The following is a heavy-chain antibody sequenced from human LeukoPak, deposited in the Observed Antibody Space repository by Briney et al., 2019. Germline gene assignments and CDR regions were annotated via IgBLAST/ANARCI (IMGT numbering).Heavy chain of an antibody. D-gene: IGHD6-19*01. J-gene: IGHJ4*02. Sequence: GGSLRLSCAASGFTFSSYNMNWVRQAPGKVLEWVSFISSSGSYVYYADSVKGRFTISRDNAKNSLYLQMNSLRAEDTAVYYCARGSAVAGPPDDYWGQGTLVTVSS. CDR1: GFTFSSYN. V-gene: IGHV3-21*06. CDR2: ISSSGSYV. CDR3: ARGSAVAGPPDDY.